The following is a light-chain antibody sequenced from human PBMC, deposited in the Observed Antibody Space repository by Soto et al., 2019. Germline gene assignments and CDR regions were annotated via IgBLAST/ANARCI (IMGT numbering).Light chain of an antibody. V-gene: IGKV3-20*01. CDR3: QQYGSSLLT. CDR1: QSVSSSY. CDR2: GAS. J-gene: IGKJ4*01. Sequence: EIVLTQSPGNLSLSPGERATLSCRASQSVSSSYLAWYQQKPGQAPRLLIYGASSRATGIPDRFSGSGAGTDFTLTISRLEPEDCAVYYCQQYGSSLLTFGGGTKVEIK.